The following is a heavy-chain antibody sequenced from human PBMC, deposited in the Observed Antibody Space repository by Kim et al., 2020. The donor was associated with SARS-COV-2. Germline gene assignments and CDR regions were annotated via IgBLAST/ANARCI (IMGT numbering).Heavy chain of an antibody. Sequence: GGSLRLSCAASGFTFSSYSLHWVRQAPGKGLDWVSSISESSYYIYYADSVKGRSTISRDNAKNSLYLQMTSLTADDTAVYYCASSPSIGVSPSLGLQCSSSGCPIDYWGQGTLVTVSS. CDR2: ISESSYYI. CDR3: ASSPSIGVSPSLGLQCSSSGCPIDY. CDR1: GFTFSSYS. J-gene: IGHJ4*02. D-gene: IGHD2-2*01. V-gene: IGHV3-21*01.